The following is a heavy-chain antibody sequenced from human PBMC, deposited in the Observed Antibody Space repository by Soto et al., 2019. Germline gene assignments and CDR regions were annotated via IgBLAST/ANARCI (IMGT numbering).Heavy chain of an antibody. J-gene: IGHJ6*03. Sequence: SETLSLTCTVSGGSISSSSYYWGWIRQPPGKGLEWIGSIYYSGSTYYNPSLKSRVTISVDTSKNQFSLKLSSVTAADTAVYYCARHGTTVTTDYYYYYYMDVWGKGTTVTVSS. V-gene: IGHV4-39*01. CDR1: GGSISSSSYY. CDR3: ARHGTTVTTDYYYYYYMDV. CDR2: IYYSGST. D-gene: IGHD4-17*01.